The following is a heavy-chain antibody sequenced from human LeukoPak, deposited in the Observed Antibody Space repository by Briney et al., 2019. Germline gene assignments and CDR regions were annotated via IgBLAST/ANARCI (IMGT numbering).Heavy chain of an antibody. D-gene: IGHD6-19*01. CDR3: AREGRGSGWSNNIQN. Sequence: SETLSLTCAVSGYSITTGYYWGWIRQPPGKGLEWIGSIHRTGSTYYNPSLESRVTISLDTSRNQFSLRLSSVTAADMAVYYCAREGRGSGWSNNIQNWGQGTLVTVSS. CDR1: GYSITTGYY. V-gene: IGHV4-38-2*02. J-gene: IGHJ1*01. CDR2: IHRTGST.